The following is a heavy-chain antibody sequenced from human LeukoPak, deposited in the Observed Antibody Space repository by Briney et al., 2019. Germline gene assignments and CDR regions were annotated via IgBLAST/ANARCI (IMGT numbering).Heavy chain of an antibody. J-gene: IGHJ3*02. CDR2: ISSSSSYI. Sequence: GGSLRLSCAASGFTFSSYSMNWVRQAPGKGLEWVSSISSSSSYIYYADSVKGRFTISRDNAKNSLYLQMNSLRAEDTAVYYCAKEISTTVTLTWWYAFDIWGQGTMVTVSS. CDR3: AKEISTTVTLTWWYAFDI. D-gene: IGHD4-17*01. CDR1: GFTFSSYS. V-gene: IGHV3-21*04.